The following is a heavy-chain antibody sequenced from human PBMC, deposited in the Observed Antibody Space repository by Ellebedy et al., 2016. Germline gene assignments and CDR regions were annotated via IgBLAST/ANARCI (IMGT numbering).Heavy chain of an antibody. CDR3: ARAAGIQLWKGYYYYYYYMDV. V-gene: IGHV3-33*01. D-gene: IGHD5-18*01. Sequence: GGSLRLXXAASGFTFSSYGMHWVRQAPGKGLEWVAVIWYDGSNKYYADSVKGRFTISRDNSKNTLYLQMISLRAEDTAVYYCARAAGIQLWKGYYYYYYYMDVWGKGTTVTVSS. J-gene: IGHJ6*03. CDR2: IWYDGSNK. CDR1: GFTFSSYG.